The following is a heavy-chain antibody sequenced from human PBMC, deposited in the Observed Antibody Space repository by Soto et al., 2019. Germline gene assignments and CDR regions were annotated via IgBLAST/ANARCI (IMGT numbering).Heavy chain of an antibody. CDR1: GGSISNYY. D-gene: IGHD2-8*02. CDR2: IYFSGST. J-gene: IGHJ4*02. V-gene: IGHV4-59*12. CDR3: ARDKITGLFDY. Sequence: SETLSLTCTVSGGSISNYYWSWIRQPPGKGLEWIGYIYFSGSTNYNPSLKSRVTISVDTSKNQFSLKLTSVTAADTAVYYCARDKITGLFDYWGQGTLVTVSS.